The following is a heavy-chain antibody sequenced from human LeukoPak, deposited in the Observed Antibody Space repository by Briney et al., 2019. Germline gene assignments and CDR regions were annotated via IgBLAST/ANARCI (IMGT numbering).Heavy chain of an antibody. Sequence: SETLSLTCTVSGYSISSGYYWGWIRQPPGKGLEWSGSIYHSGSAYYNPSLKSRVTISVDTSKNQFSLKLRSVTAADTAVYYCARRWDYKDGFDVWGRGTLVTVSS. J-gene: IGHJ3*01. CDR2: IYHSGSA. V-gene: IGHV4-38-2*02. CDR1: GYSISSGYY. D-gene: IGHD1-26*01. CDR3: ARRWDYKDGFDV.